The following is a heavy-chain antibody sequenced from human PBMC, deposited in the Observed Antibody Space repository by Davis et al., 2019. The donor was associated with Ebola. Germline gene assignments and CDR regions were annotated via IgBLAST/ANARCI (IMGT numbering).Heavy chain of an antibody. CDR3: ARFKDVNWNYNAFDI. D-gene: IGHD1-7*01. CDR2: AYTACTTRCT. Sequence: PGGSLRLSCAASGFTVSSTYMSWVRQAPGKGLEWVATAYTACTTRCTDYADSVKGRFTISRDNARNSLYLQMNSLRGEDTAVYYCARFKDVNWNYNAFDIWGHGTMVTVSS. CDR1: GFTVSSTY. J-gene: IGHJ3*02. V-gene: IGHV3-66*01.